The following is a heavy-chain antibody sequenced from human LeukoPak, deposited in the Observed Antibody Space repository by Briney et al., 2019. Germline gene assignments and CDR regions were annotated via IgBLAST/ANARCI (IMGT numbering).Heavy chain of an antibody. CDR2: INHSGGT. CDR3: AGRRSCTSCYVTFDY. J-gene: IGHJ4*02. CDR1: GGSFSGYY. V-gene: IGHV4-34*01. Sequence: HSETLSRTCAVYGGSFSGYYWSWIRQPPGKGLEWIGEINHSGGTNYNPSLKSRVTISVDTSKNQFSLKLSSVTAADTAVYYCAGRRSCTSCYVTFDYWGQGTLVTVSS. D-gene: IGHD2-2*01.